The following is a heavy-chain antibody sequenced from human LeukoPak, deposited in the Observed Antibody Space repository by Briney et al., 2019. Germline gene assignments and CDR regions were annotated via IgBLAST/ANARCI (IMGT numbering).Heavy chain of an antibody. CDR1: GFTFSSYW. CDR3: ATSISMVRGTQGAFDI. CDR2: IKQDGSEK. D-gene: IGHD3-10*01. V-gene: IGHV3-7*01. J-gene: IGHJ3*02. Sequence: GGSLRLSCAASGFTFSSYWMSWVRQAPGKGLEWVANIKQDGSEKYYVDSVKGRFTISRDKAKNSLYLLMNSLRAEDPAVYYCATSISMVRGTQGAFDIWGQGTMVTVSS.